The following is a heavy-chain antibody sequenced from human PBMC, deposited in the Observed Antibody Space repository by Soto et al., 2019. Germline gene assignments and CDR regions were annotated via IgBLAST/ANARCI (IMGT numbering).Heavy chain of an antibody. CDR3: ARDHLMGYYYDSSGFDY. D-gene: IGHD3-22*01. V-gene: IGHV4-31*03. Sequence: PSETLSLTCTVSGGSISSGGYYWSWIRQHPGKGLEWIGYIYYSGSTYYNPSLKSRVTISVDTSKNQFSLKLSSVTAADTAVYYCARDHLMGYYYDSSGFDYWGQGTLVTVSS. CDR2: IYYSGST. J-gene: IGHJ4*02. CDR1: GGSISSGGYY.